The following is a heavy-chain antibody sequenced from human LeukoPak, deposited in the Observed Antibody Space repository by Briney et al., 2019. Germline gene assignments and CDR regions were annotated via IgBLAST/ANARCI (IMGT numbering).Heavy chain of an antibody. D-gene: IGHD3-16*02. CDR1: GYTFTSNY. J-gene: IGHJ5*02. Sequence: GASVKVSCKAFGYTFTSNYMHWVRQAPGQGLEWMGGIIPFFGTANYARKFQDRVTITADESTSTAYMELSSLRSEDTAVYYCAREPYQSSYDYVWGSYRRNWFDPWGQGTLVTVSS. CDR3: AREPYQSSYDYVWGSYRRNWFDP. V-gene: IGHV1-69*13. CDR2: IIPFFGTA.